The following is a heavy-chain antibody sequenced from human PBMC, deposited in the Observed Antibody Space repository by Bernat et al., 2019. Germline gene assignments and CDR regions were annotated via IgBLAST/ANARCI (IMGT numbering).Heavy chain of an antibody. J-gene: IGHJ4*02. CDR2: IFSNDEK. CDR1: GFSLSNARMG. D-gene: IGHD3-3*01. V-gene: IGHV2-26*01. Sequence: QVTLKESGPVLVKPTETLTLTCTVSGFSLSNARMGVSWIRQPPGKALEWLAHIFSNDEKSYTTSLKSRLTISKDTSKSQVVLTMTNMDPVDTATYYCARINVHYYDFWSGVPPYYLDYWGQGTLVTVSS. CDR3: ARINVHYYDFWSGVPPYYLDY.